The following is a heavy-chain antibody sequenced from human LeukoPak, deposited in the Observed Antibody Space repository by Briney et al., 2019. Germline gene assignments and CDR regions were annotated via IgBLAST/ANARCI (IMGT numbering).Heavy chain of an antibody. CDR3: ARRGGNSYYYYGMDV. CDR1: GGFISSGTHY. Sequence: SETLSLTCDVSGGFISSGTHYWTWIRQPVGKGLEWLGRIFTSGSPTYNSSLKSRLTISIDKSKNQFFLKLSSVTAADTAVYYCARRGGNSYYYYGMDVWGQGTTVTVSS. CDR2: IFTSGSP. D-gene: IGHD2-15*01. V-gene: IGHV4-61*02. J-gene: IGHJ6*02.